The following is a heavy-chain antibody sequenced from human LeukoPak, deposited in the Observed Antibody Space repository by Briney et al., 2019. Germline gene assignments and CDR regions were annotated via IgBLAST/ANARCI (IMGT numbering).Heavy chain of an antibody. V-gene: IGHV4-61*01. CDR2: IYYSGST. J-gene: IGHJ4*02. CDR1: GGSISSSSYY. Sequence: PSETLSLTCIVSGGSISSSSYYWGWIRQPPGKGLEWIGYIYYSGSTNYNPSLKSRVTISVDTSKNQFSLKLSSVTAADTAVYYCARDDYYDSSGYLWGQGTLVTVSS. CDR3: ARDDYYDSSGYL. D-gene: IGHD3-22*01.